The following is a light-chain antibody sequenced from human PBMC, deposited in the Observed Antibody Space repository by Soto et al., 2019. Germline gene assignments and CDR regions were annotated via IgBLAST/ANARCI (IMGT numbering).Light chain of an antibody. Sequence: EIVMTQSPVTLSVSPGERATLSCTASQSVNNNVAWYQQKPGHTPRLLIYSASIGATCTPARFRGRGSGSDFTLTISSLQSEDCAVYYCQQYNKWPLTFGPGTKVDIK. CDR2: SAS. V-gene: IGKV3-15*01. J-gene: IGKJ3*01. CDR1: QSVNNN. CDR3: QQYNKWPLT.